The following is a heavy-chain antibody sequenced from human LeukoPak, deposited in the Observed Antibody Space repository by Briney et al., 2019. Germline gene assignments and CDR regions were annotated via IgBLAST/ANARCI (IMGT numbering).Heavy chain of an antibody. Sequence: GASVKVSCKASGYTFTSYYMHWVRQAPGQGLEWMGIINPSGGSTSYAQKFQGRLTITADKSTSTGYMELSSLTSEDTAVYYCARADNWEGAKGDWGQGTMVTVSS. D-gene: IGHD3-16*01. CDR1: GYTFTSYY. V-gene: IGHV1-46*01. CDR2: INPSGGST. CDR3: ARADNWEGAKGD. J-gene: IGHJ3*01.